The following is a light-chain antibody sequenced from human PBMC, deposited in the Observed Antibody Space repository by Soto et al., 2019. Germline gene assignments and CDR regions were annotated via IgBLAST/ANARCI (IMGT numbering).Light chain of an antibody. CDR2: SNN. CDR1: TCNIGSNT. J-gene: IGLJ1*01. V-gene: IGLV1-44*01. CDR3: AAWDDSLSGYG. Sequence: QSVLTQPPSASGTPGQRGTISCSGSTCNIGSNTVNWYQQLPGTATKLLIYSNNQRPSGVPGRFSGSKSGTSAPRAIRGLQSEDEADYYCAAWDDSLSGYGFGSGTKVTVL.